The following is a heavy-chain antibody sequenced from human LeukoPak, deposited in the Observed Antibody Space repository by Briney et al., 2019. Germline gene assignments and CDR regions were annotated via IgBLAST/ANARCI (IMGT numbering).Heavy chain of an antibody. Sequence: ASVKLSCKASGGTFNNYAISWVRQAPGQGLEWMGRIVPILGIAHYAQEFQGRLIITTDKATSSAYLELSSLRSEDTAVYYCARDQGDNSYGYYAIWYAFDVWGRGTMVTV. CDR2: IVPILGIA. J-gene: IGHJ3*01. V-gene: IGHV1-69*04. D-gene: IGHD5-18*01. CDR3: ARDQGDNSYGYYAIWYAFDV. CDR1: GGTFNNYA.